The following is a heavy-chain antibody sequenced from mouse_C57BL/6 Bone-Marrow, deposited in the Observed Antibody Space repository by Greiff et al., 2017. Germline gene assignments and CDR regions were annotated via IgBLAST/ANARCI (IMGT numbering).Heavy chain of an antibody. V-gene: IGHV1-81*01. CDR3: ARWGPYYPFDY. D-gene: IGHD1-1*01. CDR1: GYTFTGYG. Sequence: VKLQESGAELARPGASVKLSCKASGYTFTGYGISWVKQRTGQGLEWIGEIYPRSGNTYYNEKFKGKATLTADKSSSTAYMELRSLTSEDSAVYFCARWGPYYPFDYWGQGTTLTVSS. J-gene: IGHJ2*01. CDR2: IYPRSGNT.